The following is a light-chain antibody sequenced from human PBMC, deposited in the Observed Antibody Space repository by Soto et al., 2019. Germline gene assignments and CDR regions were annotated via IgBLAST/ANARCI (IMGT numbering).Light chain of an antibody. Sequence: EIVLTQSPATLSLSPGERATLSCRASQGVGSYLAWYQQKPGQAPRLLIYGASMRETGVPPRFSGSGSGTDFTLTISSLEPEDFAVYCCQQYGTSPLTFGGGTKVDIK. CDR2: GAS. J-gene: IGKJ4*01. CDR1: QGVGSY. V-gene: IGKV3-11*01. CDR3: QQYGTSPLT.